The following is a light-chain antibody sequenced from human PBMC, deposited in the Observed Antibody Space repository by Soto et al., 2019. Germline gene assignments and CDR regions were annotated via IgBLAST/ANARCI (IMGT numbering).Light chain of an antibody. Sequence: EIVMMQSPATLSVSPGEGATLSCKASQTVYNNLAWYQQRPGQPPRLLIYDASTRATGISARFSGSGYGTEFTLTISSLQSEDFAVYFCQQCRNWPLTFGGGTKVEIK. CDR1: QTVYNN. J-gene: IGKJ4*01. V-gene: IGKV3-15*01. CDR2: DAS. CDR3: QQCRNWPLT.